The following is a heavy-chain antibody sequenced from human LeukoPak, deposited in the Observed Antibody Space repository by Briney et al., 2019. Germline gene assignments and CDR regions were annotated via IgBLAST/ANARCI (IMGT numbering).Heavy chain of an antibody. V-gene: IGHV3-23*01. CDR2: ISGSGGST. D-gene: IGHD3-9*01. CDR3: AKDYDDILTGGYYFDY. CDR1: GFTFSSYA. Sequence: RPGGSLRLSCAASGFTFSSYAMSWVRQAPGKGLEWVSAISGSGGSTYYADSVKGRFTISRDNSKNTLYLQMNSLRAEDTAVYYCAKDYDDILTGGYYFDYWGQGTLVTVSS. J-gene: IGHJ4*02.